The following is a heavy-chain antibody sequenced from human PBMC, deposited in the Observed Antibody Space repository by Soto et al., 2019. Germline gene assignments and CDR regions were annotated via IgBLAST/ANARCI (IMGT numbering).Heavy chain of an antibody. J-gene: IGHJ4*02. D-gene: IGHD6-19*01. Sequence: SQTLSLTCAISGDSVSTNSATWDWIRQSPSRGLEWLGRTYYRSKWFNDYAESVRGRITINPDTSKNQFSLQLNSVTPEDTAVYYCARDLHSSGWYSGLDYWGQGTLVTVSS. CDR1: GDSVSTNSAT. CDR3: ARDLHSSGWYSGLDY. CDR2: TYYRSKWFN. V-gene: IGHV6-1*01.